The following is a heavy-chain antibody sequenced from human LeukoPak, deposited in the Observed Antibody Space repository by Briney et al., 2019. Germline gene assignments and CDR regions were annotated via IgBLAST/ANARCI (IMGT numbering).Heavy chain of an antibody. V-gene: IGHV3-53*01. J-gene: IGHJ5*02. Sequence: GGSLRLSCAASGFTFSSYEMNWVRQPPGKGLEWVSVIYSGGSTYYADSVKGRFTISRDNSKNTLYLQMNSLRAEDTAVYYCARDRSLGGEEGGFDPWGQGTLVTVSS. CDR1: GFTFSSYE. CDR2: IYSGGST. CDR3: ARDRSLGGEEGGFDP. D-gene: IGHD3-16*01.